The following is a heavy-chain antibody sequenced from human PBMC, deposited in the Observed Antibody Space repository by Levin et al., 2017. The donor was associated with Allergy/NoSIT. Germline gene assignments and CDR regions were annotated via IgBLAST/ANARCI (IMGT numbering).Heavy chain of an antibody. D-gene: IGHD3-10*01. V-gene: IGHV3-48*01. CDR3: ARDDGGLLWFGGYGMDG. Sequence: QAGGSLRLSCAASGFTFSSYSMNWVRQAPGKGLEWVSYISSSSSTIYYADSVKGRFTISRDNAKNSLYLQMNSLRAEDTAVYYCARDDGGLLWFGGYGMDGWGQGTTVTVSS. CDR2: ISSSSSTI. CDR1: GFTFSSYS. J-gene: IGHJ6*02.